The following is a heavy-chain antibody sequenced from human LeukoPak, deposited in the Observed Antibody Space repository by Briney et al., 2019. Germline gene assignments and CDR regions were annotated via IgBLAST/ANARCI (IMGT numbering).Heavy chain of an antibody. D-gene: IGHD4-23*01. CDR3: ATLTTVVTAYYFDY. CDR2: IYHSGSP. Sequence: SETLSLTCTVSGGSISSYYWSWVRKPPGKGLEWVGYIYHSGSPHYHPSPQSRVTISVDPSQSPFSLKLTSVTAADPAVYYCATLTTVVTAYYFDYWGQGTLVTVSS. J-gene: IGHJ4*02. V-gene: IGHV4-4*09. CDR1: GGSISSYY.